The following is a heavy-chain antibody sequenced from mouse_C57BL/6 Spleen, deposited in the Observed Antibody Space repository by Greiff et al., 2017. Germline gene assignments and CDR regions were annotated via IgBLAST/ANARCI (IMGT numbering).Heavy chain of an antibody. CDR2: ISDGGSYT. CDR1: GFTFSSYA. CDR3: ARDNYGSSYDYAMDY. V-gene: IGHV5-4*01. Sequence: EVMLVKSGGGLVKPGGSLKLSCAASGFTFSSYAMSWVRQTPEKRLEWVATISDGGSYTYYPDNVKGRFTISRDNAKNNLYLQMSHLKSEDTAMYYCARDNYGSSYDYAMDYWGQGTSVTVSS. J-gene: IGHJ4*01. D-gene: IGHD1-1*01.